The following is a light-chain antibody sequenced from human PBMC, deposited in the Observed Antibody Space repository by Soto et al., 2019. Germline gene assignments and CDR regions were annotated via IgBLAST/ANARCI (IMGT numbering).Light chain of an antibody. Sequence: DIHMTQSPSTVSASLGDRVTITFLASQSISSWLAWYQQKPGKAPNLLIHGGSILQSGVPPRFSGGGGGTDFTLTISSLQPEDFASYYCQQIYTIPLTFGGGTRLEIK. CDR1: QSISSW. J-gene: IGKJ5*01. V-gene: IGKV1-39*01. CDR2: GGS. CDR3: QQIYTIPLT.